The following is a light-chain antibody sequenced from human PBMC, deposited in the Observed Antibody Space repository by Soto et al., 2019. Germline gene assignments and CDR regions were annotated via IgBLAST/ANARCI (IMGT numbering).Light chain of an antibody. CDR2: KAS. CDR3: QYWDDYSWT. J-gene: IGKJ1*01. Sequence: DLQMTQSPSTLSASVGDRVTITCRASQSITDWLAWYQQKPGKAPKFLIYKASNLEGGVPSRFSGSGSGTEFTLNISSVQPDDFATYYCQYWDDYSWTFGQGTKVDIK. CDR1: QSITDW. V-gene: IGKV1-5*03.